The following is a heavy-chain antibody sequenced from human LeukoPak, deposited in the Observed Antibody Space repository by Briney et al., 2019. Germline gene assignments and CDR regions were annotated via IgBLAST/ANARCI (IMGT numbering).Heavy chain of an antibody. CDR3: ARQVAIFPAYYFDY. CDR1: GGSISSYY. J-gene: IGHJ4*02. D-gene: IGHD3-9*01. V-gene: IGHV4-59*01. CDR2: IYYSGST. Sequence: KSSETLSLTCTVSGGSISSYYWGWIRQPPGKGLEWIGYIYYSGSTNYDPSLKSRVTISVDTSKNQFSLKLSSVTAADTAVYYCARQVAIFPAYYFDYWGQGTLVTVSS.